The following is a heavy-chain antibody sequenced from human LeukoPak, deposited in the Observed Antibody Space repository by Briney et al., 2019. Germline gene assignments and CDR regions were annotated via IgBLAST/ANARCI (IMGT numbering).Heavy chain of an antibody. CDR2: ISSSSSYI. CDR1: GFTFSSYS. Sequence: GGSLRLSCAASGFTFSSYSMNWVRQAPGKGLEWVSSISSSSSYIYYADSVKGRFTISRDNAKNSLYLQMNSLRAEDTAVYYCARDGYTQGDDAFDIWGQGTMVTVSS. J-gene: IGHJ3*02. V-gene: IGHV3-21*01. CDR3: ARDGYTQGDDAFDI. D-gene: IGHD5-24*01.